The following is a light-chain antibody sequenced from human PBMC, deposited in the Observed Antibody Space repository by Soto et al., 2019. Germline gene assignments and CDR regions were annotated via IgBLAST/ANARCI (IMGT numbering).Light chain of an antibody. Sequence: IQLTQSLSSLSASVGDRVTITCRASQGISSYLAWYQQKPGKAPKLLLYAASTLQSGVPSRFSGSGSGTDFTLTISSLQPEDFATYYCQQLNSYPYTFGQGTNLEIK. CDR2: AAS. J-gene: IGKJ2*01. CDR3: QQLNSYPYT. CDR1: QGISSY. V-gene: IGKV1-9*01.